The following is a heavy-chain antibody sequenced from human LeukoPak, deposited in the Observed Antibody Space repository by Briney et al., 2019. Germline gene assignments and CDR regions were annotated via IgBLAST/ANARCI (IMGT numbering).Heavy chain of an antibody. J-gene: IGHJ5*02. CDR3: ARETYYYDSSGYYRLAGWFDP. CDR1: GYTFTGNY. D-gene: IGHD3-22*01. Sequence: ASVKVSCKASGYTFTGNYMHWVRQAPGQGLEWMGWINPNSGGTNYAQKFQGRVTITRDTSISTAYMELSRLRSDDTAVYYCARETYYYDSSGYYRLAGWFDPWGQGTLVTVSS. V-gene: IGHV1-2*02. CDR2: INPNSGGT.